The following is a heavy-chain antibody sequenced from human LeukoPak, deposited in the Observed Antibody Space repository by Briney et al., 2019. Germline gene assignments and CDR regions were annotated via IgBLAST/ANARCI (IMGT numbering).Heavy chain of an antibody. V-gene: IGHV3-23*01. CDR2: ISGSGGST. CDR1: GFTFSTYW. Sequence: SGGSLRLSCAVSGFTFSTYWMSWVRQAPGKGLEWVSAISGSGGSTYYADSVKGRFTISRDNSKNTLYLQMNSLRAEDTAVYYCAKLMVTTPYFDYWGQGTLVTVSS. D-gene: IGHD4-17*01. CDR3: AKLMVTTPYFDY. J-gene: IGHJ4*02.